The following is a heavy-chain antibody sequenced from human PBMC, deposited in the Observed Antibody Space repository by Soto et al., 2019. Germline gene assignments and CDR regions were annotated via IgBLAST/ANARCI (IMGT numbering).Heavy chain of an antibody. CDR3: AKERHRSGCPHPFDY. CDR1: GYTFMRYY. D-gene: IGHD3-22*01. Sequence: ASVKVSCKASGYTFMRYYIHWVRQAPGQGLEWMGMINPSGGSTSYALRFQGRVTMTRDTSTSTVYMELSSLRSEDTAVYYCAKERHRSGCPHPFDYWGQGTLVTVSS. CDR2: INPSGGST. V-gene: IGHV1-46*01. J-gene: IGHJ4*02.